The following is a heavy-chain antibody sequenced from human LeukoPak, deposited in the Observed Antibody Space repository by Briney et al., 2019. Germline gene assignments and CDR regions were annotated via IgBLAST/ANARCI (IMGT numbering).Heavy chain of an antibody. J-gene: IGHJ2*01. Sequence: PGGSLRLSCVASGFTFTSYAMTWVRQAPGKGLEWVSYISSSGSTIYYADSVKGRFTISRDNAKNSLYLQMNSLRAEDTAVYYCARSYGDYYWYFDLWGRGTLVTVSS. CDR1: GFTFTSYA. CDR3: ARSYGDYYWYFDL. D-gene: IGHD4-17*01. CDR2: ISSSGSTI. V-gene: IGHV3-48*04.